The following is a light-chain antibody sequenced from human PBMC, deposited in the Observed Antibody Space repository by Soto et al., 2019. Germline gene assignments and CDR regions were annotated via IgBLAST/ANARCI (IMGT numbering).Light chain of an antibody. CDR2: AAS. CDR1: QSISSY. J-gene: IGKJ4*01. V-gene: IGKV1-39*01. CDR3: QQRYSTPPLT. Sequence: DIQMTQSPSSLSASVGDRVTITCRASQSISSYLNWYQQKPGKAPKLLIYAASSLQSGVPSRFSGSGSGTDFTLTISRLQPEDFATYYCQQRYSTPPLTFGGGTKVEIK.